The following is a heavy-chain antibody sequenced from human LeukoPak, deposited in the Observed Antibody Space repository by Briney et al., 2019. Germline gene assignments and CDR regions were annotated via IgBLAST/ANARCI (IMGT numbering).Heavy chain of an antibody. Sequence: TGGSLRLSCAASGFTFSSYSMNWVRQAPGKGLEWVSSISSSSSYIYYADSVEGRFTISRDNAKNSLYLQMNSLRAEDTAVYYCARGDRTRREIAAAGTRGVDYWGQGTLVTVSS. CDR3: ARGDRTRREIAAAGTRGVDY. J-gene: IGHJ4*02. V-gene: IGHV3-21*01. CDR2: ISSSSSYI. D-gene: IGHD6-13*01. CDR1: GFTFSSYS.